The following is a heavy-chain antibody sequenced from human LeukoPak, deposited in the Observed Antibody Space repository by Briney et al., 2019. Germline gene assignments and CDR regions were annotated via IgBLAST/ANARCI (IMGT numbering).Heavy chain of an antibody. J-gene: IGHJ4*02. V-gene: IGHV3-48*03. Sequence: QPGGSLRLSCAASGFTFSSYEMNWVRQAPGKGLEWVSHISSSGSTINYADSVKGRFTISRDNAKNSLYLQMNSLRAEDTAVYYCARARSIGRDYYFDYWGQGTLVTVSS. CDR2: ISSSGSTI. CDR3: ARARSIGRDYYFDY. CDR1: GFTFSSYE. D-gene: IGHD6-6*01.